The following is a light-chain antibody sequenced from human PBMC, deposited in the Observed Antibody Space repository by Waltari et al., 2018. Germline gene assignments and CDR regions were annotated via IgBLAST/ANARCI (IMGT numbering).Light chain of an antibody. CDR1: HSVSSSY. Sequence: EIVLTQSPGTLSLSPGERATLSCRASHSVSSSYLAWYQQNPGQAPRLLIYGASSRPAGIPDRFSGSGSGTDFTLTIGRLEPEDFAVYYCQQYGSSPLTFGQGTKVEVK. V-gene: IGKV3-20*01. CDR2: GAS. J-gene: IGKJ1*01. CDR3: QQYGSSPLT.